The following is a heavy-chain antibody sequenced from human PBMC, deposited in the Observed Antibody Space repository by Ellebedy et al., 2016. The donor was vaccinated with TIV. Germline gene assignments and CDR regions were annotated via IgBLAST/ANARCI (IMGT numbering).Heavy chain of an antibody. CDR1: GASISSNGHY. CDR2: IYYSGST. CDR3: ARSSMIVVVPFDY. Sequence: MPSETLSLTCTVSGASISSNGHYWGWIRQPPGKGLEWIGSIYYSGSTYYTPSLNSRVTISVDTSKKQFSLKLSSVTAADTAVYYCARSSMIVVVPFDYWGQGTLVTVSS. D-gene: IGHD3-22*01. V-gene: IGHV4-39*01. J-gene: IGHJ4*02.